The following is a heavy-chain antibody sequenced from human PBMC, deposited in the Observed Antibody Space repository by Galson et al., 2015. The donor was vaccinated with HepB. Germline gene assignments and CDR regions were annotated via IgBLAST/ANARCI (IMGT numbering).Heavy chain of an antibody. CDR3: AKDRSNYYDSSGYYYPDAFDS. CDR1: GFTFSSYG. V-gene: IGHV3-30*18. J-gene: IGHJ3*02. CDR2: ISDDGSNK. Sequence: SLRLSCAASGFTFSSYGMHWVRQAPGKGLEWVALISDDGSNKYYVDSVKGRFTISRDNSKSTLYLQMNSLRAEDTALYYCAKDRSNYYDSSGYYYPDAFDSWGQGTMVTASS. D-gene: IGHD3-22*01.